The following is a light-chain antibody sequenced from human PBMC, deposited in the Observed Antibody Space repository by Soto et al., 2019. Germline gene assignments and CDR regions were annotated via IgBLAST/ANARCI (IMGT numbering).Light chain of an antibody. V-gene: IGKV3-20*01. CDR2: DAS. CDR1: ENIYTSY. J-gene: IGKJ2*01. Sequence: VLTQSPGTLSLSPGARATLSCRASENIYTSYVAWFQQRPGQPPRLLIYDASSRAAGVPDRFSGSGSGTDFTLTISRLEPADFALYYCQRYGGSPPYTFGQGTKVEIK. CDR3: QRYGGSPPYT.